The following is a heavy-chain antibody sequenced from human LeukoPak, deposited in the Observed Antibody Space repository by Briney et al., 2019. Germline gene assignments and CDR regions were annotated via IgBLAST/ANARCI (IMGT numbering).Heavy chain of an antibody. D-gene: IGHD1-26*01. V-gene: IGHV3-74*01. Sequence: GGSLRLSCAVSGFTFSGHWMFWVRQVPGKAIEELSSTNSDGSVTGYTVSVKGRFTVSRDNAKSSLYLQMNSLRAEDTAVYYCARLGGSYYYFDYWGQGALVTVSS. J-gene: IGHJ4*02. CDR3: ARLGGSYYYFDY. CDR1: GFTFSGHW. CDR2: TNSDGSVT.